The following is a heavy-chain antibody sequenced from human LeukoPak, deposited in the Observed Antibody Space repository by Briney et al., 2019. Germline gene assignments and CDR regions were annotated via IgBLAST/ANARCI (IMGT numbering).Heavy chain of an antibody. Sequence: GESLKISCKGSGYSFNSYWIGWVRQMPGKGVEGMGIIYPGDSNTRYSPSFQGQVTISAAKSISPAYLQWSSLKASDTAMYYCASAGVSSGYNWFDPWGQGTLVTVSS. CDR3: ASAGVSSGYNWFDP. D-gene: IGHD7-27*01. CDR2: IYPGDSNT. CDR1: GYSFNSYW. V-gene: IGHV5-51*01. J-gene: IGHJ5*02.